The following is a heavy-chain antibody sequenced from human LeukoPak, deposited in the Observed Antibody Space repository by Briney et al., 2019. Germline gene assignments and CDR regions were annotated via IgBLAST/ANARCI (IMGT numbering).Heavy chain of an antibody. J-gene: IGHJ4*02. D-gene: IGHD1-26*01. V-gene: IGHV3-7*01. Sequence: GGSLRLSCAASGFTFSSYWMSWVRQAPGKGLEWVANIKQDGSEKYYVDSAKGRFTISRDNAKNSLYLQMNSLRAEDTAVYYCARVSMGATTDYWGQGTLVTVSS. CDR3: ARVSMGATTDY. CDR2: IKQDGSEK. CDR1: GFTFSSYW.